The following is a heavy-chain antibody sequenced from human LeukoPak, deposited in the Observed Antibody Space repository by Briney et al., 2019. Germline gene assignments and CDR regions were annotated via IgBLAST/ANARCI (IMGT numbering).Heavy chain of an antibody. CDR3: AKAFIAAAATYYFDY. Sequence: GGSLILSCAASGFTFSSYGMSWVRQAPGKGLEWVSAISGSGGSTYYADSVKGRFTISRDNSKNTLYLQMNSLRAEDTAVYYCAKAFIAAAATYYFDYWGQGTLVTVSS. CDR2: ISGSGGST. V-gene: IGHV3-23*01. D-gene: IGHD6-13*01. CDR1: GFTFSSYG. J-gene: IGHJ4*02.